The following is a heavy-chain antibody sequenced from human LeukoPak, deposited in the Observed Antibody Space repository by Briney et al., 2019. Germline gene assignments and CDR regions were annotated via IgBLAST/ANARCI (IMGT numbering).Heavy chain of an antibody. CDR1: GDSVSSSSYY. J-gene: IGHJ5*02. CDR3: ARESGTITMVRGVIDL. V-gene: IGHV4-61*01. CDR2: MSPSGTT. Sequence: SETLSLTCTVSGDSVSSSSYYLSWIRQPPGKGLDWITYMSPSGTTKYNPSLKSRVTTSVDTSRTQFSLRLSSVTAADTAVYYCARESGTITMVRGVIDLWGQGTLVTVSS. D-gene: IGHD3-10*01.